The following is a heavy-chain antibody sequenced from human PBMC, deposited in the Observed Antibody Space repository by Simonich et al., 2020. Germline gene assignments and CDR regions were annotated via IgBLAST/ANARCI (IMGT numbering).Heavy chain of an antibody. J-gene: IGHJ3*02. D-gene: IGHD1-1*01. CDR2: ISPGHPDT. Sequence: EVQLVQSGAEVKKPGESLKISCKGSGYSFTSYWIGWVRQMPGKGLEWRGIISPGHPDTRTNPSCQGQVTISADTSISTAYLQWSSLKASDTAMYYCARQLNDFDIWGQGTMVTVSS. V-gene: IGHV5-51*01. CDR3: ARQLNDFDI. CDR1: GYSFTSYW.